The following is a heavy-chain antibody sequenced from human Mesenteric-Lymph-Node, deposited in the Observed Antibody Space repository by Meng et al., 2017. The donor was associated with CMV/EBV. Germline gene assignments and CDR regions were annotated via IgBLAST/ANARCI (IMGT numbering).Heavy chain of an antibody. Sequence: GGSLRLSCAASGFTFSSYSMNWVRQAPGKGLEWVSSISSSSSYIYYADSVKGRFTISRDNAKNSLYLQMNSLRAEDTAVYYCARVIVGATTSLRYYGMDVWGQGTTVTVSS. CDR2: ISSSSSYI. V-gene: IGHV3-21*01. CDR1: GFTFSSYS. D-gene: IGHD1-26*01. J-gene: IGHJ6*02. CDR3: ARVIVGATTSLRYYGMDV.